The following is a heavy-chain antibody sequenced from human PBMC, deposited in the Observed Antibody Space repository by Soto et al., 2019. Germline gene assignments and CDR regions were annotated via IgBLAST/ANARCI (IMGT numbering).Heavy chain of an antibody. CDR3: ARDGDYVWGSYRWSDAFDI. CDR2: ISSSSSYI. Sequence: VGSLRLSCAASGFTFSSYSMNWVRQAPGKGLEWVSSISSSSSYIYYADSVKGRFTISRDNAKNSLCLQMNSLRAEDTAVYYCARDGDYVWGSYRWSDAFDIWGQGTMVTVSS. V-gene: IGHV3-21*01. D-gene: IGHD3-16*02. CDR1: GFTFSSYS. J-gene: IGHJ3*02.